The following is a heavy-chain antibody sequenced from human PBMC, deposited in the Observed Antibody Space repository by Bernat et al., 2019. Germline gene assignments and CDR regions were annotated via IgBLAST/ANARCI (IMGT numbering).Heavy chain of an antibody. V-gene: IGHV3-11*06. D-gene: IGHD3-10*02. CDR3: ASEDCSVTRGPHDYYYYYMDV. Sequence: QVQLVESGGGLVKPGGSLRLSCAASGFTFSDYYMSWIRQAPGKGLEWVSYISSSSSYIYYADSVKGRFTISRDNAKNSLYLQMNSLRAEDTAVYYCASEDCSVTRGPHDYYYYYMDVWGKGTTVTVSS. CDR1: GFTFSDYY. CDR2: ISSSSSYI. J-gene: IGHJ6*03.